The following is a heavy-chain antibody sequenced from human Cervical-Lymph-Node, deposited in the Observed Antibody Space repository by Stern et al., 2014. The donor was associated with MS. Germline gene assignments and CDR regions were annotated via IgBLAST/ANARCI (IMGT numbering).Heavy chain of an antibody. CDR1: GGSISSGGYY. CDR3: ARGECGGDCYSVWYFDL. CDR2: IYYSGST. V-gene: IGHV4-31*03. J-gene: IGHJ2*01. D-gene: IGHD2-21*02. Sequence: QVQLQESGPGLVKPSQTLSLTCTVSGGSISSGGYYWSWIPPHPGKGLEWIGYIYYSGSTYYNPSLKSRVTISVDTSKNQFSLKLSSVTAADTAVYYCARGECGGDCYSVWYFDLWGRGTLVTVSS.